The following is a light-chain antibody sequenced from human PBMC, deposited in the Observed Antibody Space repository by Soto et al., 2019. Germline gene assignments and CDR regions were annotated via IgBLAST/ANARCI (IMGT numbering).Light chain of an antibody. CDR1: TSNIGSNT. Sequence: QSALTQPPSASGTAGQRVTISCSGSTSNIGSNTVNWYQQLPGTAPKTLIYSNNQRPSGVPDRFSGSKSGTSGSLAISGLLSEDEADYYCAAWDASLNGYVFGTGTKVTVL. CDR3: AAWDASLNGYV. J-gene: IGLJ1*01. CDR2: SNN. V-gene: IGLV1-44*01.